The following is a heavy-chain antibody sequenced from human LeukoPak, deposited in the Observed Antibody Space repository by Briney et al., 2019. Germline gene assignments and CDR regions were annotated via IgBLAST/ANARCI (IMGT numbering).Heavy chain of an antibody. CDR2: LSSSSSYI. CDR1: GFTFSSYS. Sequence: KPGGSLRVSCAAAGFTFSSYSMNWVRQAPGEGLERVSALSSSSSYIYYADSLKGRFPISRDNAKNSLYLQMNSLRAEDTAVYYCARHLLLVGIAARGDYGGQGTLVTVSA. CDR3: ARHLLLVGIAARGDY. V-gene: IGHV3-21*01. D-gene: IGHD6-6*01. J-gene: IGHJ4*02.